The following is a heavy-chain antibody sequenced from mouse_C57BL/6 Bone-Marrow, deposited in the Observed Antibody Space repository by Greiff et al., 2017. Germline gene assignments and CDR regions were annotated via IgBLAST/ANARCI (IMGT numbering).Heavy chain of an antibody. V-gene: IGHV1-55*01. J-gene: IGHJ1*03. Sequence: VQLQQPGAELVKPGASVKMSCKASGYTFTSYWITWVKQRPGQGLEWIGDIYPGSGSTNYNEKFTSKATLTVDTSSSTAYMQLSSLTSEDSAVYYCARGYGSSCGYFDVWGTGTTVTVSS. CDR2: IYPGSGST. D-gene: IGHD1-1*01. CDR3: ARGYGSSCGYFDV. CDR1: GYTFTSYW.